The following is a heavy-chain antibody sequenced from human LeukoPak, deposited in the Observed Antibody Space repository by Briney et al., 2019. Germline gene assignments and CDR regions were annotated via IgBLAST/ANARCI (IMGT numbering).Heavy chain of an antibody. CDR1: GYTFTSND. J-gene: IGHJ4*02. V-gene: IGHV1-8*01. D-gene: IGHD2-15*01. Sequence: ASVKVSCKAAGYTFTSNDINWERQDTGQGLEWVGWMNPNSGNTGYAQKFQGRVTMTRNTSISTAYMELSSLRSEDTAVYYCASCSGGSCYTTPFDYWGQGTLVTVSS. CDR3: ASCSGGSCYTTPFDY. CDR2: MNPNSGNT.